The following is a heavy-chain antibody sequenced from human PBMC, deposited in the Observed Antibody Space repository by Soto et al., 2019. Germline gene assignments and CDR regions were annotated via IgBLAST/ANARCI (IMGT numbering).Heavy chain of an antibody. Sequence: GGSLRLSCAGSGFTLSSYVMSWLCQAPGKGLEWVSSISASGGSTYYADSVKGRFTISRDNSENTLYLQMSSLRADDTAVYYCSRGSYGSETYYPRAKGNWFDPWGQGTLVTVSS. CDR3: SRGSYGSETYYPRAKGNWFDP. CDR1: GFTLSSYV. J-gene: IGHJ5*02. V-gene: IGHV3-23*01. D-gene: IGHD3-10*01. CDR2: ISASGGST.